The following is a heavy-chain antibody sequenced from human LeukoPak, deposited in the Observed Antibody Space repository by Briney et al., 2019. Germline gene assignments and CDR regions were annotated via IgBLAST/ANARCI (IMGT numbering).Heavy chain of an antibody. CDR3: ARDASRGGYGWFDP. V-gene: IGHV3-11*01. J-gene: IGHJ5*02. Sequence: GGSLRLSCAASGFTSSDYYMIWIRQAPGKGLEWISYISSTGSAIYYADSVKGRFTISRDSAKNSLYLQMSSLTTEDTAVYYCARDASRGGYGWFDPWGQGTLVTVSS. CDR2: ISSTGSAI. D-gene: IGHD5-12*01. CDR1: GFTSSDYY.